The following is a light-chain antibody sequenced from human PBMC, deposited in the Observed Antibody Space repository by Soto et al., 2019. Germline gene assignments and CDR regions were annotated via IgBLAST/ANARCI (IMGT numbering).Light chain of an antibody. J-gene: IGKJ1*01. Sequence: DIQMTQSPSTLSASVGDRVTITCRASQSVRSWLAWYQQKPGRAPKFLIYDASSLESGVPSRFSGSGSGTEFTLTISNLQPDDFATYYCQQYDSFSVTFGQGTKVDIK. CDR1: QSVRSW. V-gene: IGKV1-5*01. CDR2: DAS. CDR3: QQYDSFSVT.